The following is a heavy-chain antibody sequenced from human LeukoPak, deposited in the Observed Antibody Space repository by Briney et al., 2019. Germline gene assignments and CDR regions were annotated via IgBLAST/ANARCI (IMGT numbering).Heavy chain of an antibody. CDR2: TSYGSKWNN. V-gene: IGHV6-1*01. J-gene: IGHJ4*02. CDR3: ARAGVYYDFYFDY. D-gene: IGHD3-22*01. CDR1: GDSVSSNSAA. Sequence: SQTLSLTCAIFGDSVSSNSAAWNWIRQSPSRGLEWLGRTSYGSKWNNDYAVSLKSRITINSDTSKNEFSLQVNSVTPEDTGVYYCARAGVYYDFYFDYRGQGTLVTVSS.